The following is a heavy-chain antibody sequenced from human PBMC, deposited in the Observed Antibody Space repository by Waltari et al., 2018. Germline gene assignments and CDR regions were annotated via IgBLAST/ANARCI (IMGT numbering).Heavy chain of an antibody. CDR1: GGTFSNYA. Sequence: QVQLVQSGAEVKEPGSSVKVSCKVSGGTFSNYAFSWMRQAPGQGREWLERIIPIFGATNYAQKFQGRVTITADKSTNVAYMELNSLRSEDTAVYFCARDLYTYEVNVPWGQGTLVTVSS. D-gene: IGHD5-18*01. CDR3: ARDLYTYEVNVP. CDR2: IIPIFGAT. J-gene: IGHJ5*02. V-gene: IGHV1-69*13.